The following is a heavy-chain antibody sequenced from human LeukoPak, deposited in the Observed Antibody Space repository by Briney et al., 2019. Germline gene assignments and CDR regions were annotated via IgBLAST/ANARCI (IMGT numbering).Heavy chain of an antibody. CDR2: INHSGST. V-gene: IGHV4-34*01. CDR3: ARAPWTMGSQVDI. D-gene: IGHD3-10*01. J-gene: IGHJ3*02. Sequence: SATLSRTCDVYGGSFSGYFWSRIRQPPGKGLEWIGEINHSGSTNHNPSLKSRVTISVDTSKNQFSLKLSSVTAADTAVYYCARAPWTMGSQVDIWGQGTMVTVSS. CDR1: GGSFSGYF.